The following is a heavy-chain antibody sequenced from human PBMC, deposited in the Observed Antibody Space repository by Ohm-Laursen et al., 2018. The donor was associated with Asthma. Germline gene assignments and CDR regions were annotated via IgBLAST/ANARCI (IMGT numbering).Heavy chain of an antibody. V-gene: IGHV1-3*01. D-gene: IGHD3-3*01. Sequence: GSSVKVSCNASGYTFTSYAMNWVRQAPGQRLEWMGWINAGNGNTKYSQKLQGRVTITRDTSASTAYMELSSLRSEDTAVYYCASNRITIFGVVNPIDYWGQGTLVTVSS. CDR1: GYTFTSYA. CDR2: INAGNGNT. CDR3: ASNRITIFGVVNPIDY. J-gene: IGHJ4*02.